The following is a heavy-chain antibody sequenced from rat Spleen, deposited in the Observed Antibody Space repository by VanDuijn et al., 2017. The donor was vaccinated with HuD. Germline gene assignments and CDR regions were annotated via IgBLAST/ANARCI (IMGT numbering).Heavy chain of an antibody. CDR1: GFTFSNYW. CDR2: INPDGGST. D-gene: IGHD1-11*01. V-gene: IGHV5-58*01. CDR3: AKDKDGGFVMDA. J-gene: IGHJ4*01. Sequence: EVQLVETGGGLVQPGRSLKLSCVASGFTFSNYWMYWIRQAPGKGLEWISSINPDGGSTYYLDSVKGRFTISRDNAENTVYLQMNSLRSEDTATYYCAKDKDGGFVMDAWGQGASVTVSS.